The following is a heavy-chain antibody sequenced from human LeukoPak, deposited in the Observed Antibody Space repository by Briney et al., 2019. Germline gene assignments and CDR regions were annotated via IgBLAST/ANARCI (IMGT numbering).Heavy chain of an antibody. CDR2: INHSGST. D-gene: IGHD4-23*01. V-gene: IGHV4-34*01. Sequence: SETLSLTCAVYGGSFSGYYWSWIRQPPGKGLEWIGEINHSGSTNYNPSLKSRVTISVDTSKNQFSLKLSSVTAADTAVYYCARPYGGNPEPWFDPWGQGTLVTVSS. CDR1: GGSFSGYY. CDR3: ARPYGGNPEPWFDP. J-gene: IGHJ5*02.